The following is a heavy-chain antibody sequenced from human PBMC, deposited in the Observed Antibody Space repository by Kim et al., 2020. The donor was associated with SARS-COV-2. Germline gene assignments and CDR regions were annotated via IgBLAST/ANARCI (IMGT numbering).Heavy chain of an antibody. D-gene: IGHD5-18*01. CDR3: AREGGYSNGWNQATS. CDR2: INTNTGNP. V-gene: IGHV7-4-1*02. CDR1: GYTFTSYA. J-gene: IGHJ5*02. Sequence: ASVKVSCKASGYTFTSYAMNWVRQAPGQGLEWMGWINTNTGNPTYAQGLTGRFVFTLDTSVRTAYLQITSLKAEDTAFYYCAREGGYSNGWNQATSWGQGTLVTVSS.